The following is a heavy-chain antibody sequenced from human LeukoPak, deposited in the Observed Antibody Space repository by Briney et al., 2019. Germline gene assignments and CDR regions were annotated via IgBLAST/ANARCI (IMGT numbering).Heavy chain of an antibody. Sequence: GGSLRLSCAASGFTFDDYGMTWVRQAPGKGLEWGSGINWNGGSTGYADSVKGRFTISRGNAKNSLYLQMNSLRAEDTALYYCAKEGLKRWLQLGDFDYWGQGTLVTVSS. V-gene: IGHV3-20*04. CDR1: GFTFDDYG. CDR3: AKEGLKRWLQLGDFDY. CDR2: INWNGGST. D-gene: IGHD5-24*01. J-gene: IGHJ4*02.